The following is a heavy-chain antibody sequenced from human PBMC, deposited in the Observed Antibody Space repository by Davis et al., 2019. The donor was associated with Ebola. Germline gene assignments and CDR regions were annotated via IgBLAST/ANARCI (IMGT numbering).Heavy chain of an antibody. D-gene: IGHD6-13*01. J-gene: IGHJ4*02. CDR2: IIPIFGTA. CDR3: ARGPGIAAAVEV. V-gene: IGHV1-69*06. CDR1: GGTFISYA. Sequence: AASVKVSCKASGGTFISYAISWVRQAPGQGLEWMGGIIPIFGTANYAQKFQGRVTITADKSTSTAYMELSRLRSDDTAVYYCARGPGIAAAVEVWGQGTLVTVSS.